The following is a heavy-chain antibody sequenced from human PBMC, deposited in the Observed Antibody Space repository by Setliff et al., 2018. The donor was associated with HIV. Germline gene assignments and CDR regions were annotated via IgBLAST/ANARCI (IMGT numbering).Heavy chain of an antibody. CDR1: GFTFSSYV. CDR3: AKTYSSGWDEYFQH. D-gene: IGHD6-19*01. CDR2: ISSNGGST. J-gene: IGHJ1*01. V-gene: IGHV3-64*04. Sequence: QSGGSLRLSCSASGFTFSSYVMHWVRQAPGKGLEYVSAISSNGGSTYYADSVKGRFTISRDNSKNTLYLQMNSLRAEDTAVYYCAKTYSSGWDEYFQHWGQGTLVTVSS.